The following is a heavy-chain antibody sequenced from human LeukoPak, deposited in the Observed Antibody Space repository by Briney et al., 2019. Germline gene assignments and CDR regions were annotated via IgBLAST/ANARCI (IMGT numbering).Heavy chain of an antibody. CDR1: GGPFSGYY. D-gene: IGHD5-24*01. Sequence: PSETLSLPCAVYGGPFSGYYWRGLRQPPGKGLEWIGEINQRGRTNYNPSLKSGVNISVDTSKNQFSLKLSSVTSADTAGYYSAGGGKIGRWLQRANSQLDYWGQGTLVTVSS. V-gene: IGHV4-34*01. CDR2: INQRGRT. J-gene: IGHJ4*02. CDR3: AGGGKIGRWLQRANSQLDY.